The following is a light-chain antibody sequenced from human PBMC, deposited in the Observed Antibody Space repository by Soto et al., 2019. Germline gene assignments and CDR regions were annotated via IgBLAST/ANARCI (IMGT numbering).Light chain of an antibody. J-gene: IGLJ3*02. CDR2: EVS. V-gene: IGLV2-14*01. CDR3: SSYTSSSTPV. CDR1: SSDVGGYNY. Sequence: QSALTQPASVSGSPGQSITSSCTGTSSDVGGYNYVSWYQQHPGKAPKLMIFEVSNRPSGVSNRFSGSKSGNTTSLTISGLHAEDEADYYCSSYTSSSTPVFGGGTTLTVL.